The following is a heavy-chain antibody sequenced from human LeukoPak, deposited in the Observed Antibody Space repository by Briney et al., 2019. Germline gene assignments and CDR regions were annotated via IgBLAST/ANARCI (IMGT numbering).Heavy chain of an antibody. CDR2: ISWDGGST. Sequence: GGSLRLSCAASGFTFDDYTMHWVRQAPGKGLEWVSLISWDGGSTYYADSVKGRFTISRDNSKNSLYLQMNSLRTEDTALYYCTTDAGYTSRWYNYWGQGTLVTVSS. V-gene: IGHV3-43*01. D-gene: IGHD6-13*01. CDR3: TTDAGYTSRWYNY. CDR1: GFTFDDYT. J-gene: IGHJ4*02.